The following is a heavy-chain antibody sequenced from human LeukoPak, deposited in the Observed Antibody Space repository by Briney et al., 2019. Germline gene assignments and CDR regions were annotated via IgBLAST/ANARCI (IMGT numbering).Heavy chain of an antibody. CDR2: IIPIFGTA. CDR1: GGTFSSYA. CDR3: ARDSITIFGVVIIPFDY. J-gene: IGHJ4*02. Sequence: SVKVSCKASGGTFSSYAISWVRQAPGQGLEWMGGIIPIFGTANYAQKFQGRVTITTDESTSAAYMELSSLRSEDTAVYYCARDSITIFGVVIIPFDYWGQGTLVTVSS. D-gene: IGHD3-3*01. V-gene: IGHV1-69*05.